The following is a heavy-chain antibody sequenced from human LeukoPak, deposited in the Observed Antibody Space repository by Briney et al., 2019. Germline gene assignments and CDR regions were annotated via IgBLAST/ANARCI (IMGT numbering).Heavy chain of an antibody. CDR3: AKDELTYYDFWCGYIDAFDI. Sequence: GGSLRLSCAASGFTFSSYAMSWVRQAPGKGLEWVSAISGSGGSTYYADSVKGRFTISRDNSKNTLYLQMNSLRAEDTAVYYCAKDELTYYDFWCGYIDAFDIWGQGTMVTVSS. J-gene: IGHJ3*02. V-gene: IGHV3-23*01. CDR1: GFTFSSYA. D-gene: IGHD3-3*01. CDR2: ISGSGGST.